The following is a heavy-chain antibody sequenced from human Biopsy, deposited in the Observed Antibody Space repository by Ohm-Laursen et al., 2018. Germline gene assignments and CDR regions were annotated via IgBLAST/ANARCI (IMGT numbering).Heavy chain of an antibody. CDR2: ISGSGGNT. J-gene: IGHJ4*02. D-gene: IGHD2-2*02. CDR3: VKGGYCTTSSCYMDLDY. CDR1: GFTFSGYA. Sequence: SLRLSCAAPGFTFSGYAMNWVRQPPGKGLEWVSTISGSGGNTYYADSVRGRFTVSRDGSKSTLYPQMSSLCAEDTAFYYCVKGGYCTTSSCYMDLDYWGQGTLVTVSS. V-gene: IGHV3-23*01.